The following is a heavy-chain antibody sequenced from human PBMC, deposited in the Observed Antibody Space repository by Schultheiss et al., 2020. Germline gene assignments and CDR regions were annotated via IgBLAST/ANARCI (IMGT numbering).Heavy chain of an antibody. CDR1: GGSFSGYY. CDR2: INHSGST. J-gene: IGHJ5*02. Sequence: SQTLSLTCAVYGGSFSGYYWSWIRQPPGKGLEWIGEINHSGSTNYNPSLKSRVTISVDTSKNQFSLKLSSVTAADTAVYYCASLGYCSSTSCYGRNWFDPWGQGTLVTVSS. CDR3: ASLGYCSSTSCYGRNWFDP. V-gene: IGHV4-34*01. D-gene: IGHD2-2*01.